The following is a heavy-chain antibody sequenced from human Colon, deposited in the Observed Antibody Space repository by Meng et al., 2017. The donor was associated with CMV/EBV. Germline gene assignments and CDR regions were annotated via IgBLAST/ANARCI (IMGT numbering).Heavy chain of an antibody. CDR2: VSGTGDNT. CDR3: ARGGVVRADYFDY. J-gene: IGHJ4*02. CDR1: GFTTYA. V-gene: IGHV3-23*01. Sequence: GESLKISCVGSGFTTYAMNWVRQAPGKGLEWVSTVSGTGDNTYYADSVKGRFTISRDNSKNTVYLQMNSLRGEDTAVYYCARGGVVRADYFDYWGQGTLVTVSS. D-gene: IGHD2-15*01.